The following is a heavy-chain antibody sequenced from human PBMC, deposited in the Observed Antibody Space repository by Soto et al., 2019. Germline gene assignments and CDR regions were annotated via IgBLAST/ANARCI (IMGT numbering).Heavy chain of an antibody. D-gene: IGHD5-12*01. V-gene: IGHV1-18*04. CDR3: ARAPVAPFYYYYGMDV. CDR1: GYTFTSYG. J-gene: IGHJ6*02. CDR2: ISAYNGNT. Sequence: QVQLVQSGAEVKKPGASVKVSCKASGYTFTSYGISWVRQAPGQGLEWMGWISAYNGNTNYAQKFQGRVTITADESTSTAYMELSSLRSEDTAVYYCARAPVAPFYYYYGMDVWGQGTTVTVSS.